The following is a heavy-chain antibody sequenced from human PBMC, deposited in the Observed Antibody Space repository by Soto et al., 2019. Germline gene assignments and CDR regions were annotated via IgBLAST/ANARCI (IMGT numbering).Heavy chain of an antibody. J-gene: IGHJ4*02. CDR2: INHSGNT. CDR1: GGSFTDYY. CDR3: ARELAYCSGGSCYQILDS. Sequence: TSETLSLTCAVDGGSFTDYYWTWIRQPPGKGLEWIGEINHSGNTNYNPSLKSRITISVDTSRNQLSLKLSPMTAADTAVYYCARELAYCSGGSCYQILDSWGQGTLVTVSS. D-gene: IGHD2-15*01. V-gene: IGHV4-34*01.